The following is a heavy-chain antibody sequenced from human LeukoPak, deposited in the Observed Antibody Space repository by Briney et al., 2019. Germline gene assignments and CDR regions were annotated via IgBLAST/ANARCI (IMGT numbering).Heavy chain of an antibody. J-gene: IGHJ4*02. CDR1: GFTFSSYE. CDR2: ISSSGSTI. V-gene: IGHV3-48*03. D-gene: IGHD1-26*01. CDR3: TRVGASVGAFDY. Sequence: GGSLRLSCAASGFTFSSYEMNWVRQAPGKGLEWASYISSSGSTIYYADSVKGRFTISRDNAKNSLYLQMNSLRAEDTAVYYCTRVGASVGAFDYWGQGTLVTVSS.